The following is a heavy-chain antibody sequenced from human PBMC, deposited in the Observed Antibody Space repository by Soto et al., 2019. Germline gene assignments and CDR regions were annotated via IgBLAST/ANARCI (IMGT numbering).Heavy chain of an antibody. Sequence: SETLSLTCTVSGGSISSYYWSWIRQPPGKGLEWIGYIYYSGSTNYNPSLKSRVTISVDTSKNQFSLKLSSVTAADTAVYYCARDHSARRAEFDPWGQGTLVTVSS. D-gene: IGHD6-6*01. V-gene: IGHV4-59*01. CDR1: GGSISSYY. CDR2: IYYSGST. CDR3: ARDHSARRAEFDP. J-gene: IGHJ5*02.